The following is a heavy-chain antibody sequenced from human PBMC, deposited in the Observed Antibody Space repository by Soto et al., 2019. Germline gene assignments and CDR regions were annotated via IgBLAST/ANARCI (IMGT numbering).Heavy chain of an antibody. CDR1: GGSISSYY. CDR3: ARVDWVDYYYGMDV. J-gene: IGHJ6*02. D-gene: IGHD3-9*01. Sequence: SETLSLTCTVSGGSISSYYWSWIRQPPGKGLEWIGYIYYSGSTNYNPSLKSRVTISVDTSKNQFSLKLSSVTAADTAVYYCARVDWVDYYYGMDVWGQGTTVTVSS. V-gene: IGHV4-59*08. CDR2: IYYSGST.